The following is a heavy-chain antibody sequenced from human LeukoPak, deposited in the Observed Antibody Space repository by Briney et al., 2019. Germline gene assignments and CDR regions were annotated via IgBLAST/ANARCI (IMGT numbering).Heavy chain of an antibody. CDR3: AIWAPKFKVGAPGGLGFDP. D-gene: IGHD1-26*01. Sequence: SGTLSLTCAVSGGSISSSNWWSWVRQPPGKGLEWIGETYHSGSTNYNPSLKSRVTISVDKSKNQFSLKLSSVTAADTAVYYCAIWAPKFKVGAPGGLGFDPWGQGTLVTVSS. V-gene: IGHV4-4*02. J-gene: IGHJ5*02. CDR2: TYHSGST. CDR1: GGSISSSNW.